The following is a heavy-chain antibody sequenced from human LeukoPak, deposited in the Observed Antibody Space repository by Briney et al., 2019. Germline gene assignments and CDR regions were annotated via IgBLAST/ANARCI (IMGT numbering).Heavy chain of an antibody. CDR1: GFTFSSYE. J-gene: IGHJ4*02. CDR2: ISSSGSTI. CDR3: ARDRTSGSSSGH. D-gene: IGHD6-13*01. V-gene: IGHV3-48*03. Sequence: PGGSLRLSCAASGFTFSSYEMNWVRPAPGKGLEWVSYISSSGSTIYYADSVKGRFTISRDNAKNSLYLQMNSLRAEDTAVYYWARDRTSGSSSGHWGQGTLVTVSS.